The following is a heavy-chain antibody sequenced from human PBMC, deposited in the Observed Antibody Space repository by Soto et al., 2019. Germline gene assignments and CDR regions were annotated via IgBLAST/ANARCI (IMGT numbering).Heavy chain of an antibody. CDR2: ISYDGSNK. J-gene: IGHJ3*02. V-gene: IGHV3-30-3*01. CDR3: AREAPSNDAFDI. Sequence: QVQLVESGGGVVQPGRSLRLSCAASGFTFSSYAMHWVRQAPGKGLEWVAVISYDGSNKYYADSVKGRFTISRDNSKNTLYLQMNSLRAEDTAVYYCAREAPSNDAFDIWGQGTMVTVSS. CDR1: GFTFSSYA.